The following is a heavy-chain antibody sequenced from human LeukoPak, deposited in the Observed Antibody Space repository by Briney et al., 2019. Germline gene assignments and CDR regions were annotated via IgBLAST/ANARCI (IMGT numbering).Heavy chain of an antibody. CDR2: INHSGST. V-gene: IGHV4-34*01. CDR3: ATQDVVPAAINGFQH. Sequence: KPSETLSLTCAVYGGSFSGYYWSWIRQPPGKGLEWIGEINHSGSTSYNPSLKSRVTISVDTSKNQFSLKLSSVTAADTAVYYCATQDVVPAAINGFQHWGQGTLVTVSS. D-gene: IGHD2-2*02. CDR1: GGSFSGYY. J-gene: IGHJ1*01.